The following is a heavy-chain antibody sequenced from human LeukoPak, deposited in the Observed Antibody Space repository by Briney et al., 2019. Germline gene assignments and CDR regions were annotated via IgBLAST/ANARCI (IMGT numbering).Heavy chain of an antibody. D-gene: IGHD3-22*01. CDR1: GFTFSSYA. Sequence: GGSLRLSCAASGFTFSSYAMHWVRQAPGKGLEWVAVISYDGSNKYYADSVKGRFTISRDNSKNTLYLQMNSLRAEDTAVYYCAKDSLASSGYLVDYWGQGTLVTVSS. CDR2: ISYDGSNK. J-gene: IGHJ4*02. V-gene: IGHV3-30-3*01. CDR3: AKDSLASSGYLVDY.